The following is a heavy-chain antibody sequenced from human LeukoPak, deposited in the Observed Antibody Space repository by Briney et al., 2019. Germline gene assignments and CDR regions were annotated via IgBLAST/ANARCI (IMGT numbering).Heavy chain of an antibody. J-gene: IGHJ4*02. CDR1: GYSFTSNA. CDR3: ARDLFIGTSSWYESFDY. V-gene: IGHV7-4-1*02. Sequence: ASVKVSCKASGYSFTSNAMQWVRQAPGQGLEWMGWINTNTGNPAYAQGFTGRFAFSLDTSVSTAYLQISSLKAEDTAVYYCARDLFIGTSSWYESFDYWGQGTLGTVSS. D-gene: IGHD6-13*01. CDR2: INTNTGNP.